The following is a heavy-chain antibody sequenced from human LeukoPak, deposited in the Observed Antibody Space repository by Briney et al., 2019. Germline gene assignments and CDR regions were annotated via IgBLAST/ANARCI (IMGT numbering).Heavy chain of an antibody. CDR3: ARGLRWLTPDY. Sequence: SETLSLTCAVYGGSFSSYYWSWIRQPPGKGLEWIGEINHTGSTKYNPSLKRRVSISVDTSKNQFSLRLTSVTAADTAVYHCARGLRWLTPDYWGQGTLVTVSS. J-gene: IGHJ4*02. V-gene: IGHV4-34*01. CDR2: INHTGST. D-gene: IGHD4-23*01. CDR1: GGSFSSYY.